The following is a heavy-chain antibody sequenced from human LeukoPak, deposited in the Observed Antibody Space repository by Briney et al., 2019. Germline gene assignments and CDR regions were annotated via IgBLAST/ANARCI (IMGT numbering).Heavy chain of an antibody. J-gene: IGHJ5*02. CDR1: GFTFSSYG. CDR2: IWYDGSNK. Sequence: PGGSLRLSCEASGFTFSSYGMHWVRQAPGKGLEWVAVIWYDGSNKYYADSVKGRFTISRDNSKNTLYLQMNSLRAEDTAVYYCARGLYSSSSGGNWFDPWGQGTLVTVSS. D-gene: IGHD6-6*01. CDR3: ARGLYSSSSGGNWFDP. V-gene: IGHV3-33*01.